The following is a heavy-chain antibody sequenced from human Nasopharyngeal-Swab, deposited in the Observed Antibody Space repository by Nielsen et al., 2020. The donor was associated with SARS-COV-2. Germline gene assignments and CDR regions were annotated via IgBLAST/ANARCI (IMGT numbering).Heavy chain of an antibody. V-gene: IGHV3-21*01. J-gene: IGHJ5*02. CDR1: GFTFSSYS. CDR3: ARDIGSSWTNWFDP. D-gene: IGHD6-13*01. CDR2: ISSSSSYI. Sequence: GGSLRLSCAASGFTFSSYSMSWVRQAPGKGLEWVSSISSSSSYIYYADSVKGRFTISRDNAKNSLYLQMNSLRAEDTAVYYCARDIGSSWTNWFDPWGQGTLVTVSS.